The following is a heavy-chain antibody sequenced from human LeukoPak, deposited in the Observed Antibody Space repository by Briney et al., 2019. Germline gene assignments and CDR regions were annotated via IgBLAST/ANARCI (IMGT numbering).Heavy chain of an antibody. D-gene: IGHD3-22*01. J-gene: IGHJ6*03. CDR3: ARAKYYYDSSGYQDYYYYYYMDV. Sequence: GASVKVSCKASGYTFTSYGISWVRQAPGQGLEWMGWISAYNGNTNYAQKLQGRVTMTTDTSTSTAYMELRSLRSDDTAVYYCARAKYYYDSSGYQDYYYYYYMDVWGKGTTVTVSS. CDR1: GYTFTSYG. CDR2: ISAYNGNT. V-gene: IGHV1-18*01.